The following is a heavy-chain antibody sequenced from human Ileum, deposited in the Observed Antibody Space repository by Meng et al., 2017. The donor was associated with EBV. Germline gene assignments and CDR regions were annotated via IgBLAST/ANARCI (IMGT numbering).Heavy chain of an antibody. CDR1: GYTFTNYG. Sequence: AQVVQSGGEVKKPWAALQGSFKASGYTFTNYGISWVRQAPGQGLEWMGRISADSGNTNYPQKFQGRVTMTTDTSTRTAYMEVRRLRSDDTAVYYCARGVTTVLYWFFDLWGRGTLVTVSS. V-gene: IGHV1-18*01. D-gene: IGHD4-11*01. J-gene: IGHJ2*01. CDR2: ISADSGNT. CDR3: ARGVTTVLYWFFDL.